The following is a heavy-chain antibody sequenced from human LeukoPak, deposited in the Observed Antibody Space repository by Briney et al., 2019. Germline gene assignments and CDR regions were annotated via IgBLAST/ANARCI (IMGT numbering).Heavy chain of an antibody. CDR1: GFTFSSYW. CDR2: IKQDGSEK. V-gene: IGHV3-7*01. D-gene: IGHD1-26*01. Sequence: GGSLRLSCAASGFTFSSYWMSWVRQAPGKGLEGVANIKQDGSEKYYVDSVKGRFTISRDNAKNSLYLQMNSLRAEDTAVYYCARVGATYYYYYMDVWGKGTTVTVSS. J-gene: IGHJ6*03. CDR3: ARVGATYYYYYMDV.